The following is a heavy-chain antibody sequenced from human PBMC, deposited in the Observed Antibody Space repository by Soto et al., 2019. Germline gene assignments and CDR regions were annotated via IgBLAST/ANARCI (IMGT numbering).Heavy chain of an antibody. V-gene: IGHV5-10-1*01. D-gene: IGHD3-22*01. CDR2: IDPSDSYT. CDR1: VYSFTSYW. J-gene: IGHJ4*02. Sequence: GESLKISCKGSVYSFTSYWISWVRQMPGKGLEWMGRIDPSDSYTNYSPSFQGHVTISADKSISTAYLQWSSLKASDTAMYYCARLPGYYYDSSGYPDYWGQGTLVTVSS. CDR3: ARLPGYYYDSSGYPDY.